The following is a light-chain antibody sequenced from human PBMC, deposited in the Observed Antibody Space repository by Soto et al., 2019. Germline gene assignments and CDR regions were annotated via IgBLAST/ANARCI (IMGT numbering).Light chain of an antibody. Sequence: EIVLTQSPATLSLSPGERATLSCRASQNIGSDYLAWYQQKPGQPPRLLIHGVSTRATGIPARFSGSGSGTDFTLTISRLDPEDFAVYYCQHYGSSPRSPFGGGTKVEVK. J-gene: IGKJ4*01. CDR1: QNIGSDY. CDR2: GVS. CDR3: QHYGSSPRSP. V-gene: IGKV3-20*01.